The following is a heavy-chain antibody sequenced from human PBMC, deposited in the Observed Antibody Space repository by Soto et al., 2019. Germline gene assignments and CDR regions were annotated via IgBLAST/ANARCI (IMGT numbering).Heavy chain of an antibody. J-gene: IGHJ4*02. Sequence: QVQLVQAGAEVKKPGSSVKVSCNPSGGTFSSYTINWVLQAPGRRLEWMGGIIPMFGTANYAQKLQGRVTICAEESTRTGYMELSVLRSEDTAVYFCGSGEGAARPFVFDYWGQGTLVTVSS. CDR1: GGTFSSYT. D-gene: IGHD6-6*01. CDR2: IIPMFGTA. V-gene: IGHV1-69*01. CDR3: GSGEGAARPFVFDY.